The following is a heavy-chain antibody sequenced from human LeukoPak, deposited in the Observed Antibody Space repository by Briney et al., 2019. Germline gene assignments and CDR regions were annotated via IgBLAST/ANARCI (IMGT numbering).Heavy chain of an antibody. CDR2: IYTSGGT. V-gene: IGHV4-61*02. Sequence: SETLSLTCTVSGGSISSGSYYWSWIRQPAGKGLEWIGRIYTSGGTNYNPSLKSRVTISVDTSKNQFSLKLSSVTAADTAVYYCARAVRSHFWSGYYLYYFDYWGQGTLVTVSS. J-gene: IGHJ4*02. D-gene: IGHD3-3*02. CDR1: GGSISSGSYY. CDR3: ARAVRSHFWSGYYLYYFDY.